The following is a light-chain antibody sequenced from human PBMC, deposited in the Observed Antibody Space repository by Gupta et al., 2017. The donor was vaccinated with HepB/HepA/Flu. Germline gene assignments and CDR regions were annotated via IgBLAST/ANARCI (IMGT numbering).Light chain of an antibody. CDR3: QQLNSYPRA. Sequence: DIQLTQSPSFLSASVGDRVTITCRASQGISSYLAWYQQKPGKAPKLLIYAASTLQSGVPSRFSGSGSGTEFTLTINSLQPEDFATYYCQQLNSYPRAFGHGTKVDIK. V-gene: IGKV1-9*01. CDR1: QGISSY. CDR2: AAS. J-gene: IGKJ3*01.